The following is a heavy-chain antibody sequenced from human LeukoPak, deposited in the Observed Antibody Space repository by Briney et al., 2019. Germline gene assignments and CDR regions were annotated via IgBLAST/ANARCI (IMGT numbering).Heavy chain of an antibody. CDR1: GYTFTAYY. Sequence: ASVKVSCKASGYTFTAYYIHWVRQAPGQGLEWMGWISPNSGGTDYAQKFKGRVTMTRDTSTSTTYVELSSLTSDDTAVYYCAIQPWGSGNNWYFDLWGRGTLVTVSS. V-gene: IGHV1-2*02. CDR2: ISPNSGGT. J-gene: IGHJ2*01. D-gene: IGHD7-27*01. CDR3: AIQPWGSGNNWYFDL.